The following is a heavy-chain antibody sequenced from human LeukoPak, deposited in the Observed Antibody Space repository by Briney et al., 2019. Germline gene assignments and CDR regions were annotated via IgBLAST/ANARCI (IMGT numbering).Heavy chain of an antibody. CDR3: AKATSSGASCFSNSRDAFDI. V-gene: IGHV3-33*06. CDR2: IWYDGSNK. Sequence: GGSLRLSCAASGVIFSDFGMHWVRQAPGKGLEWMAIIWYDGSNKYYADSVKGRFTISRDNSQNTMYLQMNSLRVEDTAVYYCAKATSSGASCFSNSRDAFDIWGQGTMVTVSS. CDR1: GVIFSDFG. J-gene: IGHJ3*02. D-gene: IGHD2-15*01.